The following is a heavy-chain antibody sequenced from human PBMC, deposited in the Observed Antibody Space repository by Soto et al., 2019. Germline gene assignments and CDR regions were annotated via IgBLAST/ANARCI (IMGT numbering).Heavy chain of an antibody. CDR2: IYHTGNA. J-gene: IGHJ5*02. CDR3: ARDFFDSSDYTTNWFDP. D-gene: IGHD3-22*01. Sequence: SETLPLTWSVSGGSISNIRFCWTWIRPPPGEGLEWIGSIYHTGNAYYNPSLKSRVTISVDTSKNQFSLKLTSVTAADAALYYCARDFFDSSDYTTNWFDPWGQGTLVTVSS. V-gene: IGHV4-39*01. CDR1: GGSISNIRFC.